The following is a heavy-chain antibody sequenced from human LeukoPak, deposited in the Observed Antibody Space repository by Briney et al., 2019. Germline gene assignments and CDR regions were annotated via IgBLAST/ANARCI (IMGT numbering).Heavy chain of an antibody. V-gene: IGHV3-23*01. CDR1: GFSFITYA. CDR3: TKDAPDSGGWFFFDS. D-gene: IGHD6-19*01. J-gene: IGHJ4*02. Sequence: GGSLRLSCPAPGFSFITYAINWVRQAPGKGLEWVSIILGIVTFYADSGKGRVTISRDSYKNTLYLQMISLRAEDTAVYYCTKDAPDSGGWFFFDSWGQGTLVTVSS. CDR2: ILGIVT.